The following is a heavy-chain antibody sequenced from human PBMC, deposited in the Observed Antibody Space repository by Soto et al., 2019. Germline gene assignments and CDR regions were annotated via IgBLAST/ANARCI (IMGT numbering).Heavy chain of an antibody. CDR3: ARSVAVPGAHIDY. CDR1: GGSINTFY. J-gene: IGHJ4*02. V-gene: IGHV4-4*07. CDR2: IFSSGST. D-gene: IGHD6-19*01. Sequence: SETLSLTCTVSGGSINTFYWSWVRQPAGKGLEWIGRIFSSGSTSFNPSLESRVAMSVDTSKNHFSLNLSSVTAADTAVYFCARSVAVPGAHIDYWGQGTQVTVSS.